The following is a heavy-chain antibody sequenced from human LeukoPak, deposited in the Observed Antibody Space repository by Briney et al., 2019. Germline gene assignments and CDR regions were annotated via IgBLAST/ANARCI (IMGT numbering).Heavy chain of an antibody. D-gene: IGHD1-26*01. CDR2: IYYSGST. V-gene: IGHV4-59*08. Sequence: PSETLSLTCTVSGGSISSYYWSWIRQPPGKGPEWIGCIYYSGSTNYNPSLKSRVTISVDTSKNQFSLKLSSVTAADTAVYYCASPSIVGATRDAFDIWGQGTMVTVSS. J-gene: IGHJ3*02. CDR3: ASPSIVGATRDAFDI. CDR1: GGSISSYY.